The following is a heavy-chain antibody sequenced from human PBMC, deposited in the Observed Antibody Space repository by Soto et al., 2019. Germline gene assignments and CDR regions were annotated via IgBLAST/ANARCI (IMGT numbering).Heavy chain of an antibody. CDR3: ATGGRGYGSAPRFYFEF. CDR2: IIPIFGTA. V-gene: IGHV1-69*12. CDR1: GGTFSSNA. J-gene: IGHJ4*02. D-gene: IGHD5-18*01. Sequence: QVQLVQSGAEVKKPGSSVKVTCKASGGTFSSNAISWVRQAPGQGLEWMGGIIPIFGTAHYAQKFQGRVTITADESTSTASMELSSLKSEDTAVYYCATGGRGYGSAPRFYFEFWGQGTVVTVSS.